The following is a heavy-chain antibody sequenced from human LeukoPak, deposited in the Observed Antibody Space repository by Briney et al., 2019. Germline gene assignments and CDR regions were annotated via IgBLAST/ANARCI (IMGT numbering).Heavy chain of an antibody. CDR3: ERGRGFWSGYYRNYFDY. V-gene: IGHV1-69*05. CDR1: GGTFSSYA. D-gene: IGHD3-3*01. CDR2: IIPIFGTA. J-gene: IGHJ4*02. Sequence: SVKVSCKASGGTFSSYAISWVRQAPGQGLEWMGGIIPIFGTANYAQKFQGRVTITTDESTSTAYMELSSLRSEDAAVYYCERGRGFWSGYYRNYFDYWGQGTLVTVSS.